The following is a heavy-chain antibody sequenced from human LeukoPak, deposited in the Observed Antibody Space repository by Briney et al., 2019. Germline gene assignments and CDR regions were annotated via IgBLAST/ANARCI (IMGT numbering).Heavy chain of an antibody. Sequence: GGSLRLSCTASGFTFGDYSMNWVRQAPGKGLEWVGFIRSKAYDGTTGYAASVKGRFTISRDDSKSIAYLQMNSLKTEDTAVYYCTRDGDDYVWGSYRPDYFDYWGQGTLVTVSS. V-gene: IGHV3-49*04. J-gene: IGHJ4*02. CDR1: GFTFGDYS. D-gene: IGHD3-16*02. CDR3: TRDGDDYVWGSYRPDYFDY. CDR2: IRSKAYDGTT.